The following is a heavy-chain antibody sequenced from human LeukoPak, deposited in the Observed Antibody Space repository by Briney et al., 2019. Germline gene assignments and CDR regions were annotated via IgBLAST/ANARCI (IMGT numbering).Heavy chain of an antibody. J-gene: IGHJ4*02. Sequence: GWSLRLSCAASGFTFSSYEMNWVRQAPGKGLEWVSSISSSSYIYYADSVKGRFTISRDNAKNSLYLQMNSLRAEDTAVYYCARGGPDGQPNADYWGQGTLVTVSS. CDR1: GFTFSSYE. CDR2: ISSSSYI. CDR3: ARGGPDGQPNADY. V-gene: IGHV3-21*01. D-gene: IGHD1-14*01.